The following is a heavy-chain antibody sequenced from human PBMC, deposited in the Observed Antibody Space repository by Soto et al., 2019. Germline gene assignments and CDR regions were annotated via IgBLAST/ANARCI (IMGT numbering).Heavy chain of an antibody. D-gene: IGHD3-10*01. CDR2: IYWDDDK. Sequence: QITLTESGPPLMKPTQTLTLTCTFSGFSLSTSGVAVGWIRQPPGKALEWLAVIYWDDDKRYSPSLKSRLTITKDTSKNKVVLTMTNMDPVDTATYYCAQRRRELGYGMDVWGQGTTVTVSS. J-gene: IGHJ6*02. CDR3: AQRRRELGYGMDV. V-gene: IGHV2-5*02. CDR1: GFSLSTSGVA.